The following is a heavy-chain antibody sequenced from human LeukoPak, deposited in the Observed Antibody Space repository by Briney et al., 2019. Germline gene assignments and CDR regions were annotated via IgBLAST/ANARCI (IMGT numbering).Heavy chain of an antibody. J-gene: IGHJ4*02. CDR2: INPNSGGT. Sequence: ASVKVSCKASGYTFTGYYMHWVRQAPGQGLEWMGWINPNSGGTNYAQKFQGRVTMTRDTSISTAYMELSRLRSDDTAVYYCARTSAADKEFDYWGQGTLVIVSS. CDR1: GYTFTGYY. D-gene: IGHD6-13*01. CDR3: ARTSAADKEFDY. V-gene: IGHV1-2*02.